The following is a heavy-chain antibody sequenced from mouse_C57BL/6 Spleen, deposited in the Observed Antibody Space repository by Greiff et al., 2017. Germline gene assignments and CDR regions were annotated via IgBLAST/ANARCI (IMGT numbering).Heavy chain of an antibody. CDR1: GYTFTSYT. CDR3: ARPITTVVAKAMDY. V-gene: IGHV1-4*01. J-gene: IGHJ4*01. D-gene: IGHD1-1*01. Sequence: QVQLKQSGAELARPGASVKMSCKASGYTFTSYTMHWVKQRPGQGLEWIGYINPSSGCTKYNQKFKDKATLTADKSSSTAYMQLSSLTSEDSAVYYCARPITTVVAKAMDYWGQGTSVTVSS. CDR2: INPSSGCT.